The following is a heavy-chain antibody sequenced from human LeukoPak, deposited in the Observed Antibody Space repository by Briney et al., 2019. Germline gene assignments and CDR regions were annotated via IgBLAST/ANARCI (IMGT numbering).Heavy chain of an antibody. CDR3: ARTGYYDYVWGSYRRYYFDY. J-gene: IGHJ4*02. CDR2: MNPNSGNT. CDR1: GYTFTSYD. Sequence: ASVKVSCKASGYTFTSYDINWVRQATGQGLEWMGWMNPNSGNTGYAQKFRGRVTMTRNTSISTAYMELSSLRSEDTAVYYCARTGYYDYVWGSYRRYYFDYWGQGTLVTVSS. D-gene: IGHD3-16*02. V-gene: IGHV1-8*01.